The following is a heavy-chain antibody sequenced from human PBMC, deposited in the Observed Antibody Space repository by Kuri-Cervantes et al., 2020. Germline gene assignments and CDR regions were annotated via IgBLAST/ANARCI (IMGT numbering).Heavy chain of an antibody. V-gene: IGHV3-9*01. CDR2: ISWNSGSI. D-gene: IGHD3-16*01. CDR3: ARPKATWGGAYYFDY. CDR1: GFTFDDYA. Sequence: SLKISCAASGFTFDDYAMHWVRQAPGKGLEWVSGISWNSGSIGYADSVKGRFTISRDNAKNSLYLQMNSLRAEDTAVYYCARPKATWGGAYYFDYWGQGTLVTVSS. J-gene: IGHJ4*02.